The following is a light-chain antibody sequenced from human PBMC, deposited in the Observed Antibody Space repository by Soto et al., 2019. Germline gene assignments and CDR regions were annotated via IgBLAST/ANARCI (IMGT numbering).Light chain of an antibody. V-gene: IGKV1-8*01. CDR3: QQYYSYPALT. CDR1: QGISSY. CDR2: AAS. Sequence: AIRMTQSPSSLSASTGDRVTITCRASQGISSYLAWYQQKPGKAPKLLIYAASTLQSRVTSRFSGSGSGTDFTLTISGLQSEDFATYYCQQYYSYPALTFGGGTKVEIK. J-gene: IGKJ4*01.